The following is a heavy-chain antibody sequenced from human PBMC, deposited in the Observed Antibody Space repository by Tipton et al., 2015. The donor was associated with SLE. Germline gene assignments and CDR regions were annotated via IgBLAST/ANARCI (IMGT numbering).Heavy chain of an antibody. J-gene: IGHJ4*02. D-gene: IGHD3-10*01. CDR3: ASQRRYYYGSGSPPDY. Sequence: LRLSCTVSGGSISSGGYYWSWIRQHPGKGLEWIGYIFDSGTTYYNPSLNGRLTISLHMSKKQFSLNLSSVTAADTAVYYCASQRRYYYGSGSPPDYWGQGTLVTVSS. V-gene: IGHV4-31*02. CDR1: GGSISSGGYY. CDR2: IFDSGTT.